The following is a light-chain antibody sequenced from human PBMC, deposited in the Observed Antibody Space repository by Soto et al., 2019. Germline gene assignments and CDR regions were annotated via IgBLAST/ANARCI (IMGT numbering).Light chain of an antibody. CDR3: QQYNSFSRT. J-gene: IGKJ2*01. CDR2: KAS. V-gene: IGKV1-5*03. Sequence: DIQMTQSPSTLSASVGDRATITCRASQSISTWLAWYQQKPGKAPKLLIYKASSLDSGVPSRFSGSGSGTEFTLTISSLQPDDFATYYCQQYNSFSRTFGQGTKVDIK. CDR1: QSISTW.